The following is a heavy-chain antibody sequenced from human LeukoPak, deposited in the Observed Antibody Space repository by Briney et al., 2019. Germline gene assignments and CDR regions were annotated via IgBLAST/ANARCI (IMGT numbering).Heavy chain of an antibody. CDR2: INPNSGGT. V-gene: IGHV1-2*04. D-gene: IGHD6-19*01. CDR1: GGTFSSYA. J-gene: IGHJ3*02. Sequence: GASETVSCKASGGTFSSYAISWVRQAPGQGLEWMGWINPNSGGTNYAQKFQGWVTMTRDTSISTAYMELSRLRSDDTAVYYCARASPNSSGWPNDAFDIWGQGTMVTVSS. CDR3: ARASPNSSGWPNDAFDI.